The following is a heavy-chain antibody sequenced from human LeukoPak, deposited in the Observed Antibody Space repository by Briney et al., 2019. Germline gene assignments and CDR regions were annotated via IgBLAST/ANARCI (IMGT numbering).Heavy chain of an antibody. CDR1: GGTFSSYT. D-gene: IGHD6-19*01. V-gene: IGHV1-69*02. CDR2: IIPILGIA. CDR3: ARSSGWGSRFDP. Sequence: GSSVKVSCKASGGTFSSYTISWVRQAPGQGLEWMGRIIPILGIANYAQKFQGRVTITADKSTSTAYMELSSLRSEDTAVYYCARSSGWGSRFDPWGQGTLVTVSS. J-gene: IGHJ5*02.